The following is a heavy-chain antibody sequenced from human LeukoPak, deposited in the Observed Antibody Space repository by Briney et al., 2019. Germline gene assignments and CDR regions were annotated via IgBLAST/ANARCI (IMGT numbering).Heavy chain of an antibody. D-gene: IGHD3-3*01. J-gene: IGHJ5*02. CDR1: GYTFTSYD. CDR2: TNPNSGNT. CDR3: AREVYTIFGVVYNWFDP. Sequence: ASVKVSCKASGYTFTSYDINWVRQATGQGLEWMGWTNPNSGNTGYAQKFQGRVTMTRNTSISTAYMELRSLRSDDTAVYYCAREVYTIFGVVYNWFDPWGQGTLVTVSS. V-gene: IGHV1-8*01.